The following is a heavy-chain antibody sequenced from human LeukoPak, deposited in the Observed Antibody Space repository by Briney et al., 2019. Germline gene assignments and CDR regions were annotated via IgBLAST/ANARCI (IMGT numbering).Heavy chain of an antibody. CDR2: INHSGST. V-gene: IGHV4-34*01. CDR3: ARGMRGYCSGGSCSYYYHYYMDV. J-gene: IGHJ6*03. CDR1: GGSFSGYY. Sequence: PSETLSLTCAVYGGSFSGYYWSWIRQPPGKGLEWIGEINHSGSTNYNPSLKSRVTISVDTSKNQFSLKLSSVTAADTAVYYCARGMRGYCSGGSCSYYYHYYMDVWGKGTTVTVSS. D-gene: IGHD2-15*01.